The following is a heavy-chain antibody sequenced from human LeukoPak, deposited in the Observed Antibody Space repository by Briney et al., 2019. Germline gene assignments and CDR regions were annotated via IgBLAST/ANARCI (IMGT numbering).Heavy chain of an antibody. CDR1: GGSISRYY. CDR2: IYTSGST. J-gene: IGHJ4*02. CDR3: ARLGSSYGYYFVY. D-gene: IGHD5-18*01. Sequence: SETLSLTCTVSGGSISRYYWSRIRQPAGKGLEWIGRIYTSGSTNYNPSLKSRVTMSVDTSKNQFSLKLSSVTAADTAVYYCARLGSSYGYYFVYWGQGTLVTVSS. V-gene: IGHV4-4*07.